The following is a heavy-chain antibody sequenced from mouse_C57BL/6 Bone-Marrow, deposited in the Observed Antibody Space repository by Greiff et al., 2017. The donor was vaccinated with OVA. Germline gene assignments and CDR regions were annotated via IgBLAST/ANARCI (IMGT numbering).Heavy chain of an antibody. J-gene: IGHJ2*01. CDR1: GFTFTDYY. CDR3: ARSPPYCYVDF. V-gene: IGHV7-3*01. D-gene: IGHD1-1*01. CDR2: IRNKANGYTT. Sequence: EVMLVESGGGLVQPGGSLSLSCAASGFTFTDYYMSWVRQPPGKALEWLGFIRNKANGYTTEYSASVKGRFTISRANSKRILYLQMTALRAEDGATYYCARSPPYCYVDFWGQGTTLTVSS.